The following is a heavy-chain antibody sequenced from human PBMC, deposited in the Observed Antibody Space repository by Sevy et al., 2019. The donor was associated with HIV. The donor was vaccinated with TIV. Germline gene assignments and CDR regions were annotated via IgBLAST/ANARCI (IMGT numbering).Heavy chain of an antibody. CDR3: AKLGVEMATIKDDAFDI. D-gene: IGHD5-12*01. Sequence: GGSLRLSCAASGFTFSSYGMHWVRQAPGKGLEWVAVISYDGSYKYYADSVKGRFTISRDNSKNTLYLQMNSLRADDTAGYYWAKLGVEMATIKDDAFDIWGQGTMVTVSS. V-gene: IGHV3-30*18. CDR1: GFTFSSYG. J-gene: IGHJ3*02. CDR2: ISYDGSYK.